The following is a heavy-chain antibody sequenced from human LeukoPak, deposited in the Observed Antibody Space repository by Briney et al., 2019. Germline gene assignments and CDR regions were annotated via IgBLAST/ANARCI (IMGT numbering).Heavy chain of an antibody. D-gene: IGHD3-22*01. Sequence: SETLSLTCTVSGGSISSSSYYWGWIRQPPGKGLEWIGSIYYSGSTNYNPSLKSRVTISVDTSKNQFSLKLSSVTAADTAVYYCASVRVVITAGYNWFDPWGQGTLVTVSS. V-gene: IGHV4-39*01. J-gene: IGHJ5*02. CDR3: ASVRVVITAGYNWFDP. CDR2: IYYSGST. CDR1: GGSISSSSYY.